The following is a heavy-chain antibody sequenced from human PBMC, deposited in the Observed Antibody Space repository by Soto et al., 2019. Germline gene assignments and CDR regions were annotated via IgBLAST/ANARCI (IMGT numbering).Heavy chain of an antibody. V-gene: IGHV1-69*06. CDR2: TIPFFNTA. CDR3: ARGVYGSGNYYTGPSAFDI. D-gene: IGHD3-10*01. CDR1: GGTLSDHG. J-gene: IGHJ3*02. Sequence: QVQLEQSGAEVKKPGSSVKISCKASGGTLSDHGVSWLRQAPGQGLEWVGVTIPFFNTAKYAPKFQGRVTIAADKSTNIAYMELGSLRSDDTAFYYCARGVYGSGNYYTGPSAFDIWGQGTLVIVSS.